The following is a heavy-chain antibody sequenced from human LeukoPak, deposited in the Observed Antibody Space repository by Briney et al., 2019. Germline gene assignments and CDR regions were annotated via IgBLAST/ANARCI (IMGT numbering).Heavy chain of an antibody. J-gene: IGHJ4*02. V-gene: IGHV4-59*01. CDR1: GGSLSTYSY. CDR2: MYSSGST. Sequence: PSETLSLTCAVSGGSLSTYSYWSWIRPPPGKGLEWIGSMYSSGSTNYNPSLKSRVTMSVDTSKNQFSLRLNSVTAVDTAVYYCATGSYPFEYWGQGTLVTVSS. CDR3: ATGSYPFEY. D-gene: IGHD3-10*01.